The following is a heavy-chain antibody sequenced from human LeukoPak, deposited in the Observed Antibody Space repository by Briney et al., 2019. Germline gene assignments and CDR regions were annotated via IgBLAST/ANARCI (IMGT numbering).Heavy chain of an antibody. CDR2: ISSSSSTI. J-gene: IGHJ4*02. V-gene: IGHV3-48*01. Sequence: GGSLRLSCAASGFTFSSCSMNWVRQAPGKGLEWVSYISSSSSTIYYADSVKGRFTISRDKAKNSLYLQMNSLRAEDTAVYYCAGEYCSSTSCLYDYWGQGTLVAVSS. D-gene: IGHD2-2*01. CDR3: AGEYCSSTSCLYDY. CDR1: GFTFSSCS.